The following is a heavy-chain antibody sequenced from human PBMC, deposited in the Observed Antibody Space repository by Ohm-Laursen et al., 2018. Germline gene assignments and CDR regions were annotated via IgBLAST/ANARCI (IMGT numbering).Heavy chain of an antibody. CDR3: ARSELTRKKPIDY. CDR1: GVTFNSYA. D-gene: IGHD1-7*01. V-gene: IGHV1-69*06. J-gene: IGHJ4*02. Sequence: SVKVSCKTSGVTFNSYAISWVRQAPGQGLEWMGGVMPIFGTANYAQKFQGRVTITADKSTSTAHLELSSLRSEDTAVYYCARSELTRKKPIDYWGQGTLVTVSS. CDR2: VMPIFGTA.